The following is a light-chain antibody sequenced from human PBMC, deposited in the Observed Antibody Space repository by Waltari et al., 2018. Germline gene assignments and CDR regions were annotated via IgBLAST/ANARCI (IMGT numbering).Light chain of an antibody. V-gene: IGLV2-14*03. CDR1: SSDAGGYNH. CDR3: SSYTTTSAII. J-gene: IGLJ2*01. Sequence: QSALTQPASVSGSPGQAITISCTGTSSDAGGYNHVPWYQQYPGKAPKLVLFDVSRWPSGVSNRFSGSKSGNTASLTISGLQAEDEADYYCSSYTTTSAIIFGGGTTLTVL. CDR2: DVS.